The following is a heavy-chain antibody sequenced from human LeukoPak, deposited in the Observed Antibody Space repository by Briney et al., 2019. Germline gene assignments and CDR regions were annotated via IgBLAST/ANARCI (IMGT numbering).Heavy chain of an antibody. CDR2: ISSNGGST. Sequence: GGSLRLSCAASGFTFSDYYMSWIRQAPGKGLEYVSGISSNGGSTNYANSVKGRFTISRDNSKNTLYLQMASLRVEDMAVYYCARVSGANYYFDYWGQGTLVTVSS. CDR3: ARVSGANYYFDY. D-gene: IGHD4/OR15-4a*01. V-gene: IGHV3-64*01. J-gene: IGHJ4*02. CDR1: GFTFSDYY.